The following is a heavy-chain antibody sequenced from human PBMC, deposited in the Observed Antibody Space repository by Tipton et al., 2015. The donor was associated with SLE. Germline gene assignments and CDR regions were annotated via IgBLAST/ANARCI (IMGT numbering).Heavy chain of an antibody. Sequence: GSLRLSCAASGFTFSNYWMSWVRQAPGRGLEWVATINEDGSSKFYVDSVKGRFTISRDNAKNTLYLQMNSLRVEDTAVYYCVRVFSGGFFDCWGQGMVVIVSS. CDR3: VRVFSGGFFDC. D-gene: IGHD3-10*01. J-gene: IGHJ4*02. CDR1: GFTFSNYW. V-gene: IGHV3-7*01. CDR2: INEDGSSK.